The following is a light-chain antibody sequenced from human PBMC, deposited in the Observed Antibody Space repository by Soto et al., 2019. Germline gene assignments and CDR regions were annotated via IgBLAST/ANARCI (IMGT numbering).Light chain of an antibody. V-gene: IGLV1-51*02. CDR3: GTWDSSLSAGKV. J-gene: IGLJ1*01. CDR1: SSNIGNNF. Sequence: QSVLTQPPSASGTPGQRVTISCSGSSSNIGNNFLYWYQQLPGTAPKLLIYSNNKRPSGIPDRFSGSKSGTSATLGITGLQTGDEADYYCGTWDSSLSAGKVFGTGTKLTVL. CDR2: SNN.